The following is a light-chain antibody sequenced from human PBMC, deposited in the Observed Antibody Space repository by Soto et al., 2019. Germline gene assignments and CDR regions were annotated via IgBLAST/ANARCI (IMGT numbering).Light chain of an antibody. CDR1: RSVGSN. CDR2: GTS. CDR3: QQYGSSPGT. J-gene: IGKJ1*01. V-gene: IGKV3-15*01. Sequence: EIVMTQSPDTLSVSSGDRATLSCRASRSVGSNLAWYQQKPGQAPRLLIYGTSIRATGIPARFSGSGSGTEFSLTISSLQSEDFAVYYCQQYGSSPGTFGQGTKVEIK.